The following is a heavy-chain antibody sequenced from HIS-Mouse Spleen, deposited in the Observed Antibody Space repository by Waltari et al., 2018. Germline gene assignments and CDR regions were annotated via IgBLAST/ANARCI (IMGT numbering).Heavy chain of an antibody. D-gene: IGHD1-7*01. CDR1: GFSLSTSGMC. J-gene: IGHJ4*02. Sequence: QVTLRESGPALVKPTQTLTLTCTFSGFSLSTSGMCVSWIRQPPGTALEWLARIDWDADKYYSTSLKTRLTISKDTSKNQVVLTMTNMDPVDTATYYCARIQAGKLELPFDYWGQGTLVTVSS. CDR2: IDWDADK. CDR3: ARIQAGKLELPFDY. V-gene: IGHV2-70*15.